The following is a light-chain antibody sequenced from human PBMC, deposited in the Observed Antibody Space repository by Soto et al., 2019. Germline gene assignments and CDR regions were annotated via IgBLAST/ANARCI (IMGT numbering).Light chain of an antibody. CDR1: QGIRND. Sequence: AIQMTQSPSSLSASFGDTVTITCRASQGIRNDLGWYQQKPGKAPKVLIYGASRLQSGVPSRFRGSGSGTDFTLTISSLQPDDFATYYCLQDYNYPRTFGQGTKVDIK. J-gene: IGKJ1*01. V-gene: IGKV1-6*01. CDR2: GAS. CDR3: LQDYNYPRT.